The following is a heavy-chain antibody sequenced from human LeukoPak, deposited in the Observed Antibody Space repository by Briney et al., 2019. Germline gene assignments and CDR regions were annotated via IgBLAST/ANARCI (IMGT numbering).Heavy chain of an antibody. CDR1: GFTFSNAW. V-gene: IGHV4-59*12. J-gene: IGHJ4*02. Sequence: GSLRLSCAASGFTFSNAWMSWVRQAPGKGLEWIGYIYYSGSTNYNPSLKSRVTISVDTSKNQFSLKLSSVTAADTAVYYCARGPYCSSTSCYNYYFDYWGQGTLVTVSS. CDR3: ARGPYCSSTSCYNYYFDY. D-gene: IGHD2-2*02. CDR2: IYYSGST.